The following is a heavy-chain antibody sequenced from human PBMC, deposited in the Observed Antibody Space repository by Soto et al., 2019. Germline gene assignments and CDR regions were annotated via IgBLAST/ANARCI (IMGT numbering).Heavy chain of an antibody. Sequence: GESLKISCKGSGYSFTSYWIGWVSQMPGKGLEWMGIIYPGDSDTRYSPSFQGQVTISADKSISTAYLQWSSLKASDTAMYYCARLTYYYDSSGPGMVDYWGQGTLVTVSS. V-gene: IGHV5-51*01. CDR2: IYPGDSDT. D-gene: IGHD3-22*01. J-gene: IGHJ4*02. CDR3: ARLTYYYDSSGPGMVDY. CDR1: GYSFTSYW.